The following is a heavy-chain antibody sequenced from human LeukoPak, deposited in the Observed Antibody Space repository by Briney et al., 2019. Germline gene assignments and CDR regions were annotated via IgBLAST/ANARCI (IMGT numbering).Heavy chain of an antibody. J-gene: IGHJ3*02. V-gene: IGHV4-59*01. D-gene: IGHD2-15*01. CDR2: IYYSGST. Sequence: SETLSLTCTVSGGSISSYYWSWIRQPPGKGLEWIGYIYYSGSTNYNPSLKSRVTISVDTSKNQFSLKLSSVTAADTAVYYCARDGVVAATDDAFDTWGQGTMVTVSA. CDR3: ARDGVVAATDDAFDT. CDR1: GGSISSYY.